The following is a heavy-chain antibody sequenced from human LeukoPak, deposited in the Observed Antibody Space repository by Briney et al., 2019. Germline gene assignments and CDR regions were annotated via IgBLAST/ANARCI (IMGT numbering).Heavy chain of an antibody. D-gene: IGHD5-12*01. V-gene: IGHV3-30*03. J-gene: IGHJ4*02. Sequence: GGSLRLSCAASGFPFSSYGMHWVRQAPGRGLEWVAAISNDGNNKFYADSVKGRFTISRGNPKNTMNLQMNSLRAEDTAVYYCAREGGYDPLYFDYWGQGTLVTVSS. CDR3: AREGGYDPLYFDY. CDR1: GFPFSSYG. CDR2: ISNDGNNK.